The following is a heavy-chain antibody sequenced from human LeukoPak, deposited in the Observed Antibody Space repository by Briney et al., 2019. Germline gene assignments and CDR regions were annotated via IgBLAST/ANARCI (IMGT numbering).Heavy chain of an antibody. J-gene: IGHJ6*03. CDR2: MYISGIS. D-gene: IGHD1-14*01. Sequence: PSETLSPTCTVSGGSIGPYQWNWIRQPAGKGLEWIGRMYISGISDYNPSLKSRVTMSLDTSKNQFSLNLRSVTAADTAVYYCARDGAPQFDSYMDVWGKGTTVTVSS. CDR3: ARDGAPQFDSYMDV. V-gene: IGHV4-4*07. CDR1: GGSIGPYQ.